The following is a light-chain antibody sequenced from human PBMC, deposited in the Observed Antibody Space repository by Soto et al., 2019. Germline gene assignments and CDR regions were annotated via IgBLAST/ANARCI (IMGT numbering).Light chain of an antibody. V-gene: IGKV3-11*01. Sequence: TVFTQSPGTLSFSPVDIATLSCRASQSVSSFLAWYRQKPGQAPRLLIYDASNRATGIPARFSGSGSGTDFTLTISSLETEDFAVYYCQQRGDWLTFGQGTRLEI. CDR2: DAS. J-gene: IGKJ5*01. CDR1: QSVSSF. CDR3: QQRGDWLT.